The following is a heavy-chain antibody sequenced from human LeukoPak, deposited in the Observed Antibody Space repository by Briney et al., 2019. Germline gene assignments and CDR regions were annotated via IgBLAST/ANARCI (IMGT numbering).Heavy chain of an antibody. J-gene: IGHJ3*02. CDR3: AKSPKVDAAFDI. D-gene: IGHD4-23*01. CDR2: IGYTGDST. CDR1: GFTFSSYA. Sequence: PGGSLRLSCAASGFTFSSYAMNWVRQAPGKGLEWVSGIGYTGDSTFYADSVKGRFAVSRDSSKNTLFLHMNSLRAEDTALYYCAKSPKVDAAFDIWGQATMVTVSS. V-gene: IGHV3-23*01.